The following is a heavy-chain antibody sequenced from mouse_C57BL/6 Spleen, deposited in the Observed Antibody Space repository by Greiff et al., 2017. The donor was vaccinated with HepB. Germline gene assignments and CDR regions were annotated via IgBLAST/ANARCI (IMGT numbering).Heavy chain of an antibody. CDR3: ARQEGNPAGFAY. D-gene: IGHD2-1*01. CDR1: GFTFSSYG. Sequence: EVMLVESGGDLVKPGGSLKLSCAASGFTFSSYGMSWVRQTPDKRLEWVASISSGGSYTYYPDSVKGRFTISRDNAKNTLYLQMSSLKSEDTATYYCARQEGNPAGFAYWGQGTLVTVSA. V-gene: IGHV5-6*02. J-gene: IGHJ3*01. CDR2: ISSGGSYT.